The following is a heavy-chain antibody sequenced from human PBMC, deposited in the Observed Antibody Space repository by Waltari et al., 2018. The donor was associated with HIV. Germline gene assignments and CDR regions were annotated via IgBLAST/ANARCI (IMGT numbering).Heavy chain of an antibody. CDR1: GYTLSELS. CDR3: TTQYSSSLFGGKKDY. D-gene: IGHD6-6*01. V-gene: IGHV1-24*01. J-gene: IGHJ4*02. Sequence: QVQLIQSGTEVKKPGASVRVSCKVSGYTLSELSLHWVRQAPGKGLEWMGGLDPEDGETLYAQKFQGRVTMTEDRAADTAYMALSSLRPEDTAVYYCTTQYSSSLFGGKKDYWGQGTLVTVSS. CDR2: LDPEDGET.